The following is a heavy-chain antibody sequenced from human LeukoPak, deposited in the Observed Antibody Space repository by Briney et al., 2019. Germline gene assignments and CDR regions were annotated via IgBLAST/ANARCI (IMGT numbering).Heavy chain of an antibody. CDR1: GFTFSSYA. CDR2: ISGSGGST. CDR3: AKGPPIAVAGTPFDY. V-gene: IGHV3-23*01. J-gene: IGHJ4*02. Sequence: PGGSLRLSCAASGFTFSSYAMSWVRQAPGKGLEWVSAISGSGGSTYYADSVKGRFTISRDNPKNTLYLQMNSLRAEDTAVYYCAKGPPIAVAGTPFDYWGQGTLVTVSS. D-gene: IGHD6-19*01.